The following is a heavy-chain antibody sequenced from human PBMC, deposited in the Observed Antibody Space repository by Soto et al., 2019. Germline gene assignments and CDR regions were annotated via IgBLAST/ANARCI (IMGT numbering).Heavy chain of an antibody. CDR2: IRSKAYGGTT. CDR3: TRSGDYYDSSGYPTTHAFDI. J-gene: IGHJ3*02. V-gene: IGHV3-49*03. CDR1: GFTFGDYA. Sequence: GGSVRLSXTASGFTFGDYAMSWFRQAPGKGLEWVGFIRSKAYGGTTEYAASVKGRFTISRDDSKSIAYLQMNSLKTEDTAVYYCTRSGDYYDSSGYPTTHAFDIWGQGTMVTVSS. D-gene: IGHD3-22*01.